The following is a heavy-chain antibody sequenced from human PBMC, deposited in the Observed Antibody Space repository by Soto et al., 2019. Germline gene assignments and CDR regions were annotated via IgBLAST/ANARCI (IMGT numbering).Heavy chain of an antibody. J-gene: IGHJ4*02. CDR1: GGTFSSYA. CDR2: IIPIFGTA. Sequence: ASVKVSCKASGGTFSSYAISWVRQAPGQGLEWMGGIIPIFGTANYAQKFQGRVTITADESTSTAYMELSSLRSEDTAVYYCARGTAVVTSLGYYFDYWGKGTLVTVSS. CDR3: ARGTAVVTSLGYYFDY. D-gene: IGHD2-21*02. V-gene: IGHV1-69*13.